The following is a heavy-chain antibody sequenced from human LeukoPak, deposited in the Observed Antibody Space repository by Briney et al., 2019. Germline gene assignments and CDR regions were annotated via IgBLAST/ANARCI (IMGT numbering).Heavy chain of an antibody. CDR2: IRSKTNSYAT. CDR3: TTGYGVDS. Sequence: GGSLRLSCAASGFTFSDSAMHWVRQASGKGLEWLGRIRSKTNSYATAYAASVTGRFTISRDDSQNTAYLQMNSLKTEDTAVYFCTTGYGVDSWGQGTLVTVSS. CDR1: GFTFSDSA. J-gene: IGHJ4*02. V-gene: IGHV3-73*01. D-gene: IGHD5-18*01.